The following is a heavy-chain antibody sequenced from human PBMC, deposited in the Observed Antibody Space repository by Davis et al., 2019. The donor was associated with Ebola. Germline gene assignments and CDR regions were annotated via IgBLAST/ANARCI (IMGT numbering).Heavy chain of an antibody. Sequence: GESLKISCAAAGFTFSNYGMHWVRQAPGKGLERVAFIRPDGNNKYYADSVKGRFTISRDNSKNTLYLQMNSLRAEDTAVYYCAKDPGDFWSYFEYWGQGTLVTVSS. V-gene: IGHV3-30*02. J-gene: IGHJ4*02. CDR2: IRPDGNNK. D-gene: IGHD3-3*01. CDR3: AKDPGDFWSYFEY. CDR1: GFTFSNYG.